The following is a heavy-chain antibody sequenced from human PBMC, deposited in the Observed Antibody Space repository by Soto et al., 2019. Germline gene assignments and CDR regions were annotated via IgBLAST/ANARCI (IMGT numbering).Heavy chain of an antibody. D-gene: IGHD2-2*02. V-gene: IGHV3-30*18. Sequence: GGSLRLSCAASGFTFSSYGMHWVRQAPGKGLEWVAVISYDGSNKYYADSVKGRFTISRDNSKNTLYLQMNSLRAEDTAVYYCAKDHGIVVVPAAISGWFDPWGQGTLVTVSS. CDR1: GFTFSSYG. CDR3: AKDHGIVVVPAAISGWFDP. J-gene: IGHJ5*02. CDR2: ISYDGSNK.